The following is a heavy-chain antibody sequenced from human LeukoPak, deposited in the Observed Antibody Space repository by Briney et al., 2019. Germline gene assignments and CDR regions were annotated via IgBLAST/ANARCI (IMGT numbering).Heavy chain of an antibody. CDR3: ARDLFTVTTSRDY. Sequence: GGSLRLSCEVSGFTFSFYWMHWVRQAPGKGLVWVSRINSAGTTTDYADSVRGRFTVSRDNAKSTLYLQMNSLTAEDTAVYYCARDLFTVTTSRDYWGQGTLVTVSS. CDR1: GFTFSFYW. CDR2: INSAGTTT. D-gene: IGHD4-17*01. V-gene: IGHV3-74*01. J-gene: IGHJ4*02.